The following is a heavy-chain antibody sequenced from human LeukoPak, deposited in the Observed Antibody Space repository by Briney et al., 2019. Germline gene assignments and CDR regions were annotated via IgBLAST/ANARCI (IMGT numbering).Heavy chain of an antibody. Sequence: ASVKVSCKASGYTFTAYYMHWLRQAPGQGLEWMGWINPNSGGTKYAQKFQGRVTMTRDTSISTAYMELSRLRSDDTAVYYCVRGVVVVAATNHWGQGTLVTVSS. V-gene: IGHV1-2*02. D-gene: IGHD2-15*01. J-gene: IGHJ5*02. CDR1: GYTFTAYY. CDR2: INPNSGGT. CDR3: VRGVVVVAATNH.